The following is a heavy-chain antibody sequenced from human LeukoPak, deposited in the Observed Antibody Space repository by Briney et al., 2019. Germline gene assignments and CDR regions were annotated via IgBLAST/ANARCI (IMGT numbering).Heavy chain of an antibody. CDR1: GYSFTDYY. CDR2: IIPIFGTA. V-gene: IGHV1-69*05. J-gene: IGHJ6*03. D-gene: IGHD6-13*01. Sequence: SVKVSCKTSGYSFTDYYMHWVRQAPGQGLEWMGGIIPIFGTANYAQKFQGRVTITTDESTSTAYMELSSLRSEDTAVYYCARWVAAAGYYYMDVWGKGTTVTVSS. CDR3: ARWVAAAGYYYMDV.